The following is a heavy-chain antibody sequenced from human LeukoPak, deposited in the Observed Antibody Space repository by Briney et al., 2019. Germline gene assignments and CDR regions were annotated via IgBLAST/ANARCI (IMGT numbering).Heavy chain of an antibody. D-gene: IGHD3-10*01. CDR2: IYTSGST. CDR3: ARDQYPYYYGSGSSLNYGMDV. J-gene: IGHJ6*02. V-gene: IGHV4-4*07. CDR1: GGSISSYY. Sequence: SETLSLTCTASGGSISSYYWSWIRQPAGKGLEWIGRIYTSGSTNYNPSLKSRVTMSVDTSKNQFSLKLSSVTAADTAVYYCARDQYPYYYGSGSSLNYGMDVWGQGTTVTVSS.